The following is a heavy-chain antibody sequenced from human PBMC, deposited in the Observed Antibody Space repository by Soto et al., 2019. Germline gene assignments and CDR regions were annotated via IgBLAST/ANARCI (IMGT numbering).Heavy chain of an antibody. CDR1: GYTFTRYG. J-gene: IGHJ6*02. CDR3: AKKGAPPFLFFGLGV. CDR2: ISGYNGDT. D-gene: IGHD3-10*01. V-gene: IGHV1-18*01. Sequence: QGHLVQSGAEVKKPGASVKVSCKASGYTFTRYGISWVRQAPGQGLEWMGWISGYNGDTNYAQNPPGRVNITIDTSTNSGFKGVESLASCGPGGYFWAKKGAPPFLFFGLGVLGQGAPGNVS.